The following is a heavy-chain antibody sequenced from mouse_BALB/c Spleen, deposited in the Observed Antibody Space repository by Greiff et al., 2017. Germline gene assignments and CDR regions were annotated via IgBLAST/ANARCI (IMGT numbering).Heavy chain of an antibody. CDR1: GFSLTSYD. D-gene: IGHD2-1*01. Sequence: QVQLKESGPGLVAPSQSLSITCTVSGFSLTSYDISWIRQPPGKGLEWLGVIWTGGGTNYNSAFMSRLSISKDNSKSQVFLKMNSLQTDDTAIYYCVRVYGNYLDYWGQGTTLTVSS. CDR2: IWTGGGT. J-gene: IGHJ2*01. V-gene: IGHV2-9-2*01. CDR3: VRVYGNYLDY.